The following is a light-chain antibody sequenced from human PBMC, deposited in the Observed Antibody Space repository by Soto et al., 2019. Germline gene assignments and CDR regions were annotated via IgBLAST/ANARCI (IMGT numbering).Light chain of an antibody. CDR2: EVS. J-gene: IGLJ2*01. V-gene: IGLV2-14*01. CDR3: SSYTSSSTLL. Sequence: QSALTQPASVSGSPGQSITISYTGTSSDVGGYNYVSWYQQHPGKAPKLMIYEVSNRPSGVSNRFYGSKSGNTASLTISGLQAEDEADYYCSSYTSSSTLLFGGGTKLTVL. CDR1: SSDVGGYNY.